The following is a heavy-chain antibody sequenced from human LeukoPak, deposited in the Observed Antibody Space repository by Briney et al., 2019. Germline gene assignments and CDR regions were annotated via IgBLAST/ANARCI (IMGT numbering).Heavy chain of an antibody. CDR3: AKLGYGSYWVFDY. Sequence: PGGSLRVSCAASGFTFSNYAMSWVRQAPGKGLEWVSAISGSGGSTYYADSVKGRFTISRDNSKNTLYLQMNSLRAEDTAVYYCAKLGYGSYWVFDYWGQGTLVTVSS. CDR2: ISGSGGST. CDR1: GFTFSNYA. D-gene: IGHD1-26*01. V-gene: IGHV3-23*01. J-gene: IGHJ4*02.